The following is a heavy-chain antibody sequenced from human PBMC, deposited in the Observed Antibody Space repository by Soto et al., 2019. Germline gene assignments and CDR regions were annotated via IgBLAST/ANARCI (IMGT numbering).Heavy chain of an antibody. CDR1: GYTFTNYG. Sequence: QVQLVQSGAEVKKPGASVKVSCKASGYTFTNYGINWVRQAPGQGPEWMGWISGYNGETKYAQSLHGRVTMTTDTSTSTAYMELRSLRSDDTAVYYCAGGGSSWSAEYYQHWGQGTLVIVSS. J-gene: IGHJ1*01. CDR3: AGGGSSWSAEYYQH. CDR2: ISGYNGET. D-gene: IGHD6-13*01. V-gene: IGHV1-18*01.